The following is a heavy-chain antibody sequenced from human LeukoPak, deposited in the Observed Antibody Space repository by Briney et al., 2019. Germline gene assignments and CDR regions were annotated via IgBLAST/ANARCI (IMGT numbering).Heavy chain of an antibody. V-gene: IGHV1-2*02. Sequence: ASVKVSCKASGYTFTGYYMHWVRQAPGQGLEWMGWINPNSGGTNYAQKFQGRVTMTRDTSISTAYMELSRLRSDDTAVYYCARVRDYYDSRAAFDIWGQGTMVTVSS. CDR3: ARVRDYYDSRAAFDI. J-gene: IGHJ3*02. CDR1: GYTFTGYY. CDR2: INPNSGGT. D-gene: IGHD3-22*01.